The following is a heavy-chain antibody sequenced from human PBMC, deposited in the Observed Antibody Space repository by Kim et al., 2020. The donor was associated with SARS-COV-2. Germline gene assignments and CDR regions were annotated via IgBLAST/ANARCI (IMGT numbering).Heavy chain of an antibody. CDR3: AIRGVGGDLSC. CDR1: GFTFSSYA. CDR2: IYSGGSST. D-gene: IGHD2-21*02. J-gene: IGHJ4*02. Sequence: GGSLRLSCAASGFTFSSYAMSWVRQAPGKGLEWVSVIYSGGSSTYYADSVKGRFTISRDNSKNTLYLQMNSLRAEDTAVYYCAIRGVGGDLSCWGQGTLVTVSS. V-gene: IGHV3-23*03.